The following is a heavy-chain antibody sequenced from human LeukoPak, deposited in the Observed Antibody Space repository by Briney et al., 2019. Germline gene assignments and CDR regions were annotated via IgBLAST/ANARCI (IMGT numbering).Heavy chain of an antibody. CDR2: IWYDGSNK. V-gene: IGHV3-33*01. CDR1: GFTFSSYG. D-gene: IGHD3-16*01. J-gene: IGHJ6*03. Sequence: GGSLRLSCAASGFTFSSYGMHWVRQAPGKGLEWVAVIWYDGSNKYYADSVKGRFTISRDNSKNTLYLQMNSLRAEDTAVYYCARGRPLRYYYYYYMDVWGKGTTVTVSS. CDR3: ARGRPLRYYYYYYMDV.